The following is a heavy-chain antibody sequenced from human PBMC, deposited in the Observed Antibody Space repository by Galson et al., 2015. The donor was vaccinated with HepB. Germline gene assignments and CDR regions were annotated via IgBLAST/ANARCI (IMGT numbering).Heavy chain of an antibody. J-gene: IGHJ5*02. D-gene: IGHD2-21*02. CDR1: GVTVSSNY. CDR2: IYSGGST. V-gene: IGHV3-53*01. Sequence: SLRLSCAASGVTVSSNYMSWVRQAPGKGLEWVSVIYSGGSTYYADSVKGRFTIARDNSKNTLYLQMNSLRAEDTAVYYCASCYCGYYCYYRWGQGTLVTVSS. CDR3: ASCYCGYYCYYR.